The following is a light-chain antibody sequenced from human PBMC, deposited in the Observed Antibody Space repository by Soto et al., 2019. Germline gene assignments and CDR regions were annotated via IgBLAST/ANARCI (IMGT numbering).Light chain of an antibody. CDR2: GAS. CDR1: QSVSSSY. V-gene: IGKV3-20*01. J-gene: IGKJ1*01. CDR3: QQYGSSLRT. Sequence: EIVFTQSPGTLSLSPGERATLSCRASQSVSSSYLVWYQQKPGQAPRLLIYGASSRATGIPDRFSGSGSGTDFTLTISRLEPEDFAVYYCQQYGSSLRTFGQGTKVDIK.